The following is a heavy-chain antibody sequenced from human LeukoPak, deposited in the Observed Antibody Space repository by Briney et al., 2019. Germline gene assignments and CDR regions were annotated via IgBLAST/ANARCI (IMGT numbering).Heavy chain of an antibody. V-gene: IGHV4-59*11. CDR1: GGSIRSHS. CDR2: FDNSGSA. D-gene: IGHD3-22*01. Sequence: PSETLSLTCTVSGGSIRSHSWAWIRQPPGKALEWVGYFDNSGSADYNPSLKGRVTISVDTSKSQFSLKLTSATAADTAVYYCAREKMYFYDSTGYSVFDYWGQGTLVTVSS. J-gene: IGHJ4*02. CDR3: AREKMYFYDSTGYSVFDY.